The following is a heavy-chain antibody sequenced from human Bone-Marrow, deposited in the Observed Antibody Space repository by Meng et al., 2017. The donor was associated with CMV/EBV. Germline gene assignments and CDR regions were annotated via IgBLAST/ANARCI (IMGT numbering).Heavy chain of an antibody. CDR3: ARDRSGDRFLEWSGRAFDI. Sequence: GGSLRLSCAASGFTFSSYGMHWVRQAPGKGLEWVAFIRYDGSNKYYADSVKGRFTISRDNSKNTLYLQMNSLRAEDTAVYYCARDRSGDRFLEWSGRAFDIWGQGTMVTVSS. D-gene: IGHD3-3*01. CDR2: IRYDGSNK. V-gene: IGHV3-30*02. J-gene: IGHJ3*02. CDR1: GFTFSSYG.